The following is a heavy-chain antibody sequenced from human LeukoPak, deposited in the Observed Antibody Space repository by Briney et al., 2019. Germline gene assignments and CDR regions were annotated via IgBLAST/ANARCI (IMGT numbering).Heavy chain of an antibody. Sequence: PGGSLRLSCAASGFTFSSYWMSWVRQAPGKGLEWVANIKQDGSEKYYVDSVKGRFTISRDNAKNSLYLQMNSLRAEDTAVYYCARDTYSSGWCGYFDYWGQGTLVTVSS. J-gene: IGHJ4*02. D-gene: IGHD6-19*01. CDR2: IKQDGSEK. V-gene: IGHV3-7*04. CDR1: GFTFSSYW. CDR3: ARDTYSSGWCGYFDY.